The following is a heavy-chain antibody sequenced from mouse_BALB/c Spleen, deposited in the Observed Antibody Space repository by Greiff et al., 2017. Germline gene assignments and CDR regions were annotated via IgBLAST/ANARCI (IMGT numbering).Heavy chain of an antibody. CDR3: ARSGGNYVIYAMDY. J-gene: IGHJ4*01. Sequence: EVKLQESGPGLVKPSQSLSLTCTVTGYSITSDYAWNWIRQFPGNKLEWMGYISYSGSTSYNPSLKSRISITRDTSKNQFFLQLNSVTTEDTATYYCARSGGNYVIYAMDYWGQGTSVTVSS. CDR1: GYSITSDYA. V-gene: IGHV3-2*02. D-gene: IGHD2-1*01. CDR2: ISYSGST.